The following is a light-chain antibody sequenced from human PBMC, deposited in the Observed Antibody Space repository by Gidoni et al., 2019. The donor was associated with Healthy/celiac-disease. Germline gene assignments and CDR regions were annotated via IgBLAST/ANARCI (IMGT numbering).Light chain of an antibody. CDR2: AAA. CDR1: QYIGSS. Sequence: DVQLTQSPSFLSASVGARVTITCRARQYIGSSLAWYQRKSGEAPKFLIYAAATLQSGVPSRFSGSGSGTEFTLTISSLQAEDFATYYCQQLYISPPTFGGGTKVEIK. J-gene: IGKJ4*01. CDR3: QQLYISPPT. V-gene: IGKV1-9*01.